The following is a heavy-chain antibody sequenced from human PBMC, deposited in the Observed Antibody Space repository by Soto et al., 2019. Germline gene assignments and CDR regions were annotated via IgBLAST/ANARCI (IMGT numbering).Heavy chain of an antibody. J-gene: IGHJ4*02. V-gene: IGHV1-69*06. Sequence: QVQLVQSGAEVKKPGSSVKVSCKTSGGTFSNYAFIWVRQAPGQGLEWTGGIIPIFDTAKYSQRFLDRVTITADKSTSTVYMERRSLTAEDTAVYYCARASNYYGSGWISHFDLWGQGTQVTVTS. CDR2: IIPIFDTA. CDR1: GGTFSNYA. CDR3: ARASNYYGSGWISHFDL. D-gene: IGHD3-10*01.